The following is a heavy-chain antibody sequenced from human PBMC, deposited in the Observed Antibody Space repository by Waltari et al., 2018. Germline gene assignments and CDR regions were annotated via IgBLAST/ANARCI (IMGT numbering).Heavy chain of an antibody. CDR2: IFSNDEK. Sequence: QVTLKESGPVLVKPTETLTLTCTVSGFSLSNARMGVSWIRQPPGKALEWLAHIFSNDEKSYSTSLKSMLTISKDTSNSQVVLTMTNMDPVDTATYYCARIQKGGYSYGSGYFDYWGQGTLVTVSS. D-gene: IGHD5-18*01. CDR3: ARIQKGGYSYGSGYFDY. J-gene: IGHJ4*02. CDR1: GFSLSNARMG. V-gene: IGHV2-26*01.